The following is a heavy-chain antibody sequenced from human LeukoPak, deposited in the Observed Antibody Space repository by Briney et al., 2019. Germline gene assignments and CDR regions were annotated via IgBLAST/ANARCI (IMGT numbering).Heavy chain of an antibody. CDR2: INPSGGST. CDR1: GYTFTSYY. J-gene: IGHJ6*04. D-gene: IGHD6-19*01. Sequence: ASVKVSCKASGYTFTSYYMHWVRQAPGQGLEWMGIINPSGGSTSYAQRFQGRVTMTRDPSTSTVYMELSSLRSEDTAVYYCARGGEVGIAVAGVIYYYYYGMDVWGKGTTVTVSS. V-gene: IGHV1-46*01. CDR3: ARGGEVGIAVAGVIYYYYYGMDV.